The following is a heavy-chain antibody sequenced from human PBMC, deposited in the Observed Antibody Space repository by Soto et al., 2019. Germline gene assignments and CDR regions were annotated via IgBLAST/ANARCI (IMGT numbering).Heavy chain of an antibody. CDR2: IYYGGRT. J-gene: IGHJ4*02. V-gene: IGHV4-39*01. D-gene: IGHD6-13*01. CDR3: ARQLRVSSWDENNCFDY. Sequence: QLQLQESGPGLLKPSETLSLTCTVSVGSLSSSSYSWGWIRQPPGKGPEWIGTIYYGGRTYYNPSPDRRVPISGDTSKPQFALKLSSVTAADTAVYYCARQLRVSSWDENNCFDYWGRGTLVAF. CDR1: VGSLSSSSYS.